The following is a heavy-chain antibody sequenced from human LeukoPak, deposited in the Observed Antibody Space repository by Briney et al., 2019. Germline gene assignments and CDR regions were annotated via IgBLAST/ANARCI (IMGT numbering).Heavy chain of an antibody. J-gene: IGHJ3*02. V-gene: IGHV1-18*01. CDR2: ISAYNGKT. Sequence: ASVKVSCKASGYTFTSYGISWVRQAPGQGLEWMGWISAYNGKTNYAQKLQGRVTMTTDTSTSTAYMELRSLRSDDTAVYYCARDRSVGATAAFDIWGQGTMVTVSS. D-gene: IGHD1-26*01. CDR1: GYTFTSYG. CDR3: ARDRSVGATAAFDI.